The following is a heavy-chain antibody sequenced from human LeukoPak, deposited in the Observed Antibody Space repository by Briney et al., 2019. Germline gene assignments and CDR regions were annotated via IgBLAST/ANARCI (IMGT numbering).Heavy chain of an antibody. D-gene: IGHD3-22*01. Sequence: ASVKVSCKASGYTFTGYYMHWVRQAPGQGLEWMGWINPNSGGTNYAQKFQGRVTMTRDTSISTAYMELSSLRSEDMAVYYCARARYDSSGIDYWGQGTLVTVSS. CDR3: ARARYDSSGIDY. V-gene: IGHV1-2*02. J-gene: IGHJ4*02. CDR2: INPNSGGT. CDR1: GYTFTGYY.